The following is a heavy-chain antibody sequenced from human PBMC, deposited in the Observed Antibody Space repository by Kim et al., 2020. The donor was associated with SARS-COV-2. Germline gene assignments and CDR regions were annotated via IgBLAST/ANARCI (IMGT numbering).Heavy chain of an antibody. CDR1: GGSISSYY. V-gene: IGHV4-59*01. J-gene: IGHJ4*02. D-gene: IGHD3-10*01. CDR2: IYYSGST. CDR3: ARGGRMVRGVITY. Sequence: SETLSLTCTVSGGSISSYYWSWIRQPPGKGLEWIGYIYYSGSTNYNPSLKSRVTISVDTSKNQFSLKLSSVTAADTAVYYCARGGRMVRGVITYWGQGTLVTVSS.